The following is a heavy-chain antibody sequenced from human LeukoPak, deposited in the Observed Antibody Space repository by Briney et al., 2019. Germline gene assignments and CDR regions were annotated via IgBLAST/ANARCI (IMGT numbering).Heavy chain of an antibody. CDR2: ISGSGGST. J-gene: IGHJ4*02. CDR3: AKVGGYLIY. V-gene: IGHV3-23*01. CDR1: GFTFSSYG. Sequence: PGGSLRLSCAASGFTFSSYGMSWVRQAPGKGLEWVSAISGSGGSTYYADSMKGRFTISRDNSKNTLYLQMNSLRAEDTAIYYCAKVGGYLIYWGQGTLVTVSS. D-gene: IGHD3-22*01.